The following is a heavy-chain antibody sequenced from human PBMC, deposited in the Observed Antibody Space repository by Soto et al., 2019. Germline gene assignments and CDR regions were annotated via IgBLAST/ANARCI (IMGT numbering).Heavy chain of an antibody. J-gene: IGHJ4*02. Sequence: QVQLQESGPGLVKPSETLSLTCTVSGGSISSYYWSWIRQPPGKGLEWIGSIYYSGSTNYSPALTGRVTISVDTAKNPFSLKLSSVTAADTAVYYCARTYGEYVVDYWGQGTLVTVSS. CDR3: ARTYGEYVVDY. CDR1: GGSISSYY. V-gene: IGHV4-59*01. CDR2: IYYSGST. D-gene: IGHD4-17*01.